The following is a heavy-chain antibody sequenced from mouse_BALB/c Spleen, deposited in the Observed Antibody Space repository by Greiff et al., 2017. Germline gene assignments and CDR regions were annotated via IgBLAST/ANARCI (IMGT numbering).Heavy chain of an antibody. Sequence: VQLQQSGAELVRPGVSVKISCKGSGYTFTDYAMHWVKQSHAKSLEWIGVISTYYGDASYNQKFKGKATMTVDKSSSTAYMELARLTSEDSAIYYCARKGNYWYFDVWGAGTTVTVSS. V-gene: IGHV1S137*01. J-gene: IGHJ1*01. D-gene: IGHD2-1*01. CDR2: ISTYYGDA. CDR3: ARKGNYWYFDV. CDR1: GYTFTDYA.